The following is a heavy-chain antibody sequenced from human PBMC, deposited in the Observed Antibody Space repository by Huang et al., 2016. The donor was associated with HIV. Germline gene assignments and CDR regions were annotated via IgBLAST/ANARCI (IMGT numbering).Heavy chain of an antibody. CDR2: ISETGSVI. CDR1: GFSFSSCN. D-gene: IGHD6-13*01. J-gene: IGHJ4*02. CDR3: ARGYSSSWLYN. V-gene: IGHV3-48*01. Sequence: EEQLVESGGGLVQPGGSLRLSCAASGFSFSSCNMNWVRQAPGKGREGLSYISETGSVITYADSGKGRFTVARDNAKNSLYLQMDSLRAEDTAVYYCARGYSSSWLYNWGQGTLVTVSS.